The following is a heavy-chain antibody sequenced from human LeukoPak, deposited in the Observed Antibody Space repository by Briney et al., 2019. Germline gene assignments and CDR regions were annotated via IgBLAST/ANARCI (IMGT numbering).Heavy chain of an antibody. CDR2: IIPIFGTA. D-gene: IGHD6-13*01. Sequence: SVKVSCKATGGTFSSYAISWVRQAPGQGLEWMGGIIPIFGTANYAQKFQGRVTITADESTSTAYMELSSLRSEDTAVYYCASHSSSWLGERYWFDPWGQGTLVTVSS. J-gene: IGHJ5*02. V-gene: IGHV1-69*01. CDR1: GGTFSSYA. CDR3: ASHSSSWLGERYWFDP.